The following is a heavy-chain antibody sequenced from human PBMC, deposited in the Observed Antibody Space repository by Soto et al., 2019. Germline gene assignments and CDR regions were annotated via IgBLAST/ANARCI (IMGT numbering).Heavy chain of an antibody. CDR1: GGTFSSYA. J-gene: IGHJ6*02. D-gene: IGHD6-19*01. Sequence: GASVKVSCKASGGTFSSYAISWVRQAPGQGLEWMGGIIPIFGTANYAQKFQGRVTITADESTSTAYMELSSLRSEDTAVYYCARGKDSSGWSIALGEGYGMDVWGQGTTVTVSS. V-gene: IGHV1-69*13. CDR3: ARGKDSSGWSIALGEGYGMDV. CDR2: IIPIFGTA.